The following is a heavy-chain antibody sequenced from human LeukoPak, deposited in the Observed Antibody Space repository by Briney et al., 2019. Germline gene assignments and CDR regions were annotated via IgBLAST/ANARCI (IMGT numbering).Heavy chain of an antibody. J-gene: IGHJ4*02. CDR2: IYSGGST. CDR1: GFTVSSNY. Sequence: EGSLRLSCAASGFTVSSNYMSWVRQAPGKGLEWVSVIYSGGSTYYADSVKGRFTISKDNSKNTLYLQMNSLRAEDTAVYYCARLVGATRHFDYWGQGTLVTVSS. CDR3: ARLVGATRHFDY. V-gene: IGHV3-53*01. D-gene: IGHD1-26*01.